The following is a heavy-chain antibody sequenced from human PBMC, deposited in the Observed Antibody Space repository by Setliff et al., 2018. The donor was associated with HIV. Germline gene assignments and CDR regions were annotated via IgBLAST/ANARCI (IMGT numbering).Heavy chain of an antibody. CDR1: YDTISTADYY. V-gene: IGHV4-30-4*01. J-gene: IGHJ4*02. CDR3: ARLSTTSRDFDS. Sequence: LSLTCTASYDTISTADYYWSWIRQPPGKGLEWIGFVSYTGTTRYSPSLKSRITISIDTSKNEFSLQLSSVTAADTAVYYCARLSTTSRDFDSWGQGTLVTVSS. CDR2: VSYTGTT. D-gene: IGHD3-10*01.